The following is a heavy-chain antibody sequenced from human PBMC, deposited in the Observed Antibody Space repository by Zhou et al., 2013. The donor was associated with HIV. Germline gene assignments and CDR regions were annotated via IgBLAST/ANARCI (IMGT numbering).Heavy chain of an antibody. Sequence: QVQLVQSGAEVKKPGSSVKVSCKASGGTFSTYAFSWERQAPGQGLEWMGGIIPFFGTPNYAQKFQGRVAITAAESTSTAYLELSSLTSEDTAVYYCARDFWSGYFSPYFDYWGQGTLVTVSS. CDR1: GGTFSTYA. CDR2: IIPFFGTP. V-gene: IGHV1-69*12. J-gene: IGHJ4*02. D-gene: IGHD3-3*01. CDR3: ARDFWSGYFSPYFDY.